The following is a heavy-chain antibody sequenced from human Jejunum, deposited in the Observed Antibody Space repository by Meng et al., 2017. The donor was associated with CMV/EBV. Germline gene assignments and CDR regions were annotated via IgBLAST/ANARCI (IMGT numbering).Heavy chain of an antibody. J-gene: IGHJ3*01. D-gene: IGHD3-10*02. CDR1: RFTFNSGE. V-gene: IGHV3-13*01. Sequence: PCAASRFTFNSGEEHWVRQPTGRGLGLVSGTGTDGETYYADSVKGRFTVSRENAKNSFYLQMNSLTAGDTALYFCVRGSLFSAWGQGTMVTVSS. CDR2: TGTDGET. CDR3: VRGSLFSA.